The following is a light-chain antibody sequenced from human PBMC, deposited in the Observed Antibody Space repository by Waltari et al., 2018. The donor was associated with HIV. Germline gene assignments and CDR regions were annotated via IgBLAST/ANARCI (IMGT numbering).Light chain of an antibody. J-gene: IGKJ4*01. Sequence: DIQMTQSPSSLSASVGDRVTITCRASHDISTWLAWYQQKPEKAPKSLICAASNLQSGVPLRFSGSVSGTDFTLAISSLQPEDFATYHGQQDNADPRSFGGGTRVGI. CDR1: HDISTW. CDR2: AAS. V-gene: IGKV1D-16*01. CDR3: QQDNADPRS.